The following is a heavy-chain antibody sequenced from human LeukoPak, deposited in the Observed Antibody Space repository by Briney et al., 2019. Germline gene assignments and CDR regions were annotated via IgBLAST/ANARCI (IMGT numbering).Heavy chain of an antibody. CDR2: ISGSGGST. CDR1: GFTFSSYA. J-gene: IGHJ4*02. CDR3: ASTPIRGVIITRLDY. D-gene: IGHD3-10*01. V-gene: IGHV3-23*01. Sequence: PGGSLRLSCAASGFTFSSYAMSWVRQAPGKGLEWVSAISGSGGSTYYADSVKGRFTISRDNSKNTLYLQMNSLRAEDTAVYYCASTPIRGVIITRLDYWGQGTLVTVSS.